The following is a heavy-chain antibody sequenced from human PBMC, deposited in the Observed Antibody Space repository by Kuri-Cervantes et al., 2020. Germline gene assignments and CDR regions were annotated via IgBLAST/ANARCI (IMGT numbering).Heavy chain of an antibody. CDR3: AATVDKPFGEPVHAFDI. J-gene: IGHJ3*02. D-gene: IGHD3-10*01. CDR2: IIPIFGTA. Sequence: SVKVSCKASGGTFSSYGISWVRQAPGQGLEWMGGIIPIFGTANYAQKFQGRVTITADESTSTAYMELSSLRSEDTAVYYCAATVDKPFGEPVHAFDIWGQGTMVTVSS. CDR1: GGTFSSYG. V-gene: IGHV1-69*13.